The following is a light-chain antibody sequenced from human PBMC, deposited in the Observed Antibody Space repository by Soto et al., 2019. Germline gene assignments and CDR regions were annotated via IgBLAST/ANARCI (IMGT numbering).Light chain of an antibody. Sequence: EIVLTQSPATLSLSPGERATLSCRASQSVSNYLAWYQQKPGQAPRLLIYDTSNRATGIPARFSGSGSGTDFTLTISGLQSEDFAVYYCQQYNNWPPWTFGQGTKVEIK. CDR1: QSVSNY. CDR2: DTS. J-gene: IGKJ1*01. V-gene: IGKV3-11*01. CDR3: QQYNNWPPWT.